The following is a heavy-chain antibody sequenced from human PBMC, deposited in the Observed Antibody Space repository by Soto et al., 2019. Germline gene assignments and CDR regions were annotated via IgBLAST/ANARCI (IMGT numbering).Heavy chain of an antibody. D-gene: IGHD6-19*01. CDR1: GLTGSNNY. CDR3: AGGMQCLADY. CDR2: IYSGGST. J-gene: IGHJ4*01. V-gene: IGHV3-53*01. Sequence: PGGAPTVLPAAAGLTGSNNYTSWVPQAPGKGLECVSVIYSGGSTYYADSVKVRFTISRDNSRNTLYLQMNSLRAEDTAVYYGAGGMQCLADYWVHVTPVPVCS.